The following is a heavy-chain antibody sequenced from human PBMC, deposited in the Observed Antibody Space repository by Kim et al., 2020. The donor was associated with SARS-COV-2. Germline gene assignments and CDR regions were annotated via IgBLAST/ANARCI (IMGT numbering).Heavy chain of an antibody. Sequence: SETLSLTCTVSGGSFNSYYWTWIRQPPGKQLEWIGYIYYDGSTNYNPSLKSRVTISIDASRNQFSLKLTSVTAADTAVYYCARGDVGAPHYHFDYWGQGILVSVTS. J-gene: IGHJ4*02. D-gene: IGHD1-26*01. CDR2: IYYDGST. V-gene: IGHV4-59*01. CDR3: ARGDVGAPHYHFDY. CDR1: GGSFNSYY.